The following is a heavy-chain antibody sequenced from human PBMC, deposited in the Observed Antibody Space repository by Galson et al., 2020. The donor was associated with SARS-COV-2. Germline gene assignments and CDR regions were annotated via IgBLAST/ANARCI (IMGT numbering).Heavy chain of an antibody. Sequence: SETLSLTCTVSGASIRSRNSYWGWIRQSPGKGLEWIGNMYYSGSTYYNPSLKSRVTISVDMSKNQFSLKVSSVTAADTAVYYCARCPLGEYPGGDYMDVWGKGTTVTVSS. CDR3: ARCPLGEYPGGDYMDV. J-gene: IGHJ6*03. CDR1: GASIRSRNSY. CDR2: MYYSGST. V-gene: IGHV4-39*01. D-gene: IGHD3-10*01.